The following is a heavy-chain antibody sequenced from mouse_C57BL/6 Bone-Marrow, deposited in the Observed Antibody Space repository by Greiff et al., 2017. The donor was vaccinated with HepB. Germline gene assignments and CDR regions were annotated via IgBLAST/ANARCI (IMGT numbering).Heavy chain of an antibody. CDR1: GFTFSDYY. D-gene: IGHD2-3*01. V-gene: IGHV5-16*01. Sequence: EVKLMESEGGLVQPGSSMKLSCTASGFTFSDYYMAWVRQVPEKGLEWVANINYDGSSTYYLDSLKSRFIISRDNAKNILYLQMSSLKSEDTATYYCARDDGYFPGAWFAYWGQGTLVTVSA. CDR3: ARDDGYFPGAWFAY. J-gene: IGHJ3*01. CDR2: INYDGSST.